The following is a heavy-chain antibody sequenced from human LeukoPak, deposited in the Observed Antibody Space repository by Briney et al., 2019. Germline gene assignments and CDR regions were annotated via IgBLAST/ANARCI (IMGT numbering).Heavy chain of an antibody. V-gene: IGHV4-34*01. Sequence: SETLSLTCAVYGGSFSGYYWSWIRQPPGKGLEWIGEINHSGSTNYNPSLKSRVTISVDTSKNQFSLKLSSVTAADTAVYYCARFSGMVRGEDRWGQGTMVTVSS. CDR1: GGSFSGYY. CDR3: ARFSGMVRGEDR. D-gene: IGHD3-10*01. CDR2: INHSGST. J-gene: IGHJ3*01.